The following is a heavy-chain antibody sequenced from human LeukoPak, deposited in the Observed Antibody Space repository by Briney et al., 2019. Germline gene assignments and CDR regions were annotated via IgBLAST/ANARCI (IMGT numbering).Heavy chain of an antibody. D-gene: IGHD6-13*01. CDR3: ARDWRRIAVAATNFFDY. CDR2: ISAYDGNT. Sequence: ASVNVSCQASGYTFTSYVISWVRQAPGQGLEWMGWISAYDGNTNNAQTLQGRVTMTTDTSTNKAYMDLGRLAADETAVCYLARDWRRIAVAATNFFDYWSQGTLVTVSS. J-gene: IGHJ4*01. CDR1: GYTFTSYV. V-gene: IGHV1-18*01.